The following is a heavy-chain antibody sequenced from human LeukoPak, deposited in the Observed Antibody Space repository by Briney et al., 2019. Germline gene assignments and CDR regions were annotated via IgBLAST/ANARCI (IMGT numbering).Heavy chain of an antibody. J-gene: IGHJ3*02. CDR2: IYYSGST. CDR1: GGSISSYY. Sequence: SETLSLTCTVSGGSISSYYWSWIRQPPGKGLEWIGYIYYSGSTNYNPSLKSRVTISVDTSKNQFSLKLSSVTAADTAVYYCGRYDSSGLEAFDIWGQGTMVTVSS. V-gene: IGHV4-59*08. CDR3: GRYDSSGLEAFDI. D-gene: IGHD3-22*01.